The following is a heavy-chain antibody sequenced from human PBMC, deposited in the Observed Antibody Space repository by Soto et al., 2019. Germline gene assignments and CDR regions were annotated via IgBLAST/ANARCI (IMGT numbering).Heavy chain of an antibody. CDR2: VNWNGGST. CDR1: GFTFDDYG. V-gene: IGHV3-20*04. Sequence: EVQLVESGGGVVRPGGSLRLACAASGFTFDDYGMSWVRQAPGKGLEWVSGVNWNGGSTGYADSVKGRFTISRENAKHSLYLQMNSLRAEDMALYYCARLYSSGWYGPGRYWGQGTLVTVSS. J-gene: IGHJ4*02. D-gene: IGHD6-19*01. CDR3: ARLYSSGWYGPGRY.